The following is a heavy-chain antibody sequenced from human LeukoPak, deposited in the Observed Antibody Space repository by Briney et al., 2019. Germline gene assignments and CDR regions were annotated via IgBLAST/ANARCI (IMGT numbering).Heavy chain of an antibody. CDR3: ARLAVWEVIDFDI. J-gene: IGHJ3*02. V-gene: IGHV4-34*01. Sequence: SETLSLTCALYGESFSGYFWSWIRQTPGKGLEWIGEINHGGNTRYNPSLKSRVAISIDTSANQFSLNLNSVTAADTAVYYCARLAVWEVIDFDIWGQGTLVTVSS. CDR1: GESFSGYF. CDR2: INHGGNT. D-gene: IGHD3-16*01.